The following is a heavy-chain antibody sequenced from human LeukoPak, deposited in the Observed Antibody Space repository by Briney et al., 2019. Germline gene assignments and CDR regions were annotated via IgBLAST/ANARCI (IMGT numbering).Heavy chain of an antibody. V-gene: IGHV4-4*07. CDR1: GGSISSYY. CDR2: IYTSGST. CDR3: ARGRFRVAGTYYFDY. D-gene: IGHD6-19*01. J-gene: IGHJ4*02. Sequence: SETLSLTCTVSGGSISSYYWSWIRQPAGKGLEWIGRIYTSGSTNYNPSLKSRVTMSVDTSKNQFSLKLSSVTAADTAVYYCARGRFRVAGTYYFDYWGQGTLVTVSS.